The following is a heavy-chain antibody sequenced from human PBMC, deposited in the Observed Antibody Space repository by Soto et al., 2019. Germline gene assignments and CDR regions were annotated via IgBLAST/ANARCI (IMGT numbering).Heavy chain of an antibody. CDR2: ISAYNGNT. CDR3: ARGLSSYGGNRHYYYGMDV. D-gene: IGHD4-17*01. Sequence: GASVKVSCKASGYTFTSYGISWVRQAPGQGLEWMGWISAYNGNTNYAQKLQGRVTMTTDTSTSTAYMELSSLRSEDTAVYYCARGLSSYGGNRHYYYGMDVWGQGTTVTVSS. V-gene: IGHV1-18*01. CDR1: GYTFTSYG. J-gene: IGHJ6*02.